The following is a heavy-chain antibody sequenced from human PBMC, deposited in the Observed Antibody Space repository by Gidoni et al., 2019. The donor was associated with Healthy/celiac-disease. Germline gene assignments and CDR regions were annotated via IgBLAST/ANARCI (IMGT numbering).Heavy chain of an antibody. V-gene: IGHV3-23*01. CDR1: GFPFGSFA. D-gene: IGHD2-2*01. CDR2: ISGSGGST. J-gene: IGHJ3*02. CDR3: AKDWWIVVVPAADDAFDI. Sequence: EVQLLESGGGLVQPGGSLCLSCAASGFPFGSFARGWVRQAPGKGLEWVSAISGSGGSTYYADSVKGRFTISRDNSKNTLYLQMNSLRAEDTAVYYCAKDWWIVVVPAADDAFDIWGQGTMVTVSS.